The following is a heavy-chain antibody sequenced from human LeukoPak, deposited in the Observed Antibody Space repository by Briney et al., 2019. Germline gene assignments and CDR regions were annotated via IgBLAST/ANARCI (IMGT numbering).Heavy chain of an antibody. D-gene: IGHD3-10*01. V-gene: IGHV4-39*01. Sequence: SETLSLTCAVSGGSISSNSYYWGWIRQPPGKGLEWIGSIYYSGSTYYNPSLKSRVTISVDTSKNQFSLKLSSVTAADTAVYYCARTRYYYNSRSYGAPYYFDYWGQGTLVTVSS. J-gene: IGHJ4*02. CDR3: ARTRYYYNSRSYGAPYYFDY. CDR1: GGSISSNSYY. CDR2: IYYSGST.